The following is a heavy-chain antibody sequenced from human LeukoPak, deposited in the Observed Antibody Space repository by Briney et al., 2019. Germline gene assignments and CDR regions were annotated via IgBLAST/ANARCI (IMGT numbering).Heavy chain of an antibody. J-gene: IGHJ4*02. Sequence: GASVKVSCKASGYTFTNYGISWVRQAPGQGLEWMGWISTNSGKTKYAQKFQGRVTMTTDTSTSTVYMELRSLRSDDTAVYYCARDRDWNLDYWGQGTLVTVSS. CDR1: GYTFTNYG. CDR2: ISTNSGKT. V-gene: IGHV1-18*01. CDR3: ARDRDWNLDY. D-gene: IGHD1-1*01.